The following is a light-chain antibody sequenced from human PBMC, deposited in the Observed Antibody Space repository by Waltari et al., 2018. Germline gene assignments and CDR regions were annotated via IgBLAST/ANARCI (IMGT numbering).Light chain of an antibody. J-gene: IGLJ1*01. V-gene: IGLV2-23*02. CDR2: DVG. Sequence: QSALTQPASVSGSPGQSITISCTGTSSDVGGYNYVSRYLQYPGKAPKLMIYDVGDRPSAVSDRFSGSLSGNTASLTISGLQAEDDADYYCCPYARGNTFYVFGTGTKVTV. CDR3: CPYARGNTFYV. CDR1: SSDVGGYNY.